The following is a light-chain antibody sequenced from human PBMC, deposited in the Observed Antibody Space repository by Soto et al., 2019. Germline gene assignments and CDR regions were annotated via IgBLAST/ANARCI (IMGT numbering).Light chain of an antibody. CDR1: QNINNY. J-gene: IGKJ5*01. V-gene: IGKV1-39*01. CDR3: QQNHIIPRT. CDR2: ATS. Sequence: DIPMTQSPSSLSASVGDRVTITCRASQNINNYLIWHQQNSGKAPKFLIYATSILESGVPSRFSGSGSGTEFTLTITSLQPEDFATYYCQQNHIIPRTFGQGTRLEIK.